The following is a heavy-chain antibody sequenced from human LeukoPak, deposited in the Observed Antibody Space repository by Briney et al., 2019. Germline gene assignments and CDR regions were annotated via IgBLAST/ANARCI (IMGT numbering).Heavy chain of an antibody. Sequence: SSETLSLTCAVSGYSISSGYCWGWIRQPPGKGLEWIGYIYYSGSTNYNPSLKSRVTISVDTSKNQFSLKLSSVTAADTAVYYCASWPYSSSYNYMDVWGKGTTVTVSS. J-gene: IGHJ6*03. CDR1: GYSISSGYC. D-gene: IGHD6-6*01. CDR2: IYYSGST. CDR3: ASWPYSSSYNYMDV. V-gene: IGHV4-38-2*01.